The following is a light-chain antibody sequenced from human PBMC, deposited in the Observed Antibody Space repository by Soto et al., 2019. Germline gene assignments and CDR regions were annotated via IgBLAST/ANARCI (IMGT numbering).Light chain of an antibody. Sequence: DIQMTQSPSSLSASVGDRLTITCRASQSIDNNLNWYQQKPGKAPKLLIYDASNLEAGVPSRFRGSGSGTDFTFTISRLQPEDIATYYCQQYENLPTFGQGTKVDIK. CDR1: QSIDNN. V-gene: IGKV1-33*01. CDR3: QQYENLPT. CDR2: DAS. J-gene: IGKJ1*01.